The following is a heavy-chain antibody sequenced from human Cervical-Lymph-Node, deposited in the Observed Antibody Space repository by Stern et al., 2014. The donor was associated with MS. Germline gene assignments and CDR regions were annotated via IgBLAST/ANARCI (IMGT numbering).Heavy chain of an antibody. Sequence: VQLVESGGGVVHPGMSLRLSCVTSGFDFDKFAIHWVRQAPGKGLEWGAVISYEAATKYYAGFVEGRFTISRDYSKSTVFLQMNNLKGEDTALYFCARIPFGSGTLDYWGQGTRVTVSS. CDR2: ISYEAATK. D-gene: IGHD3-10*01. V-gene: IGHV3-30*14. CDR3: ARIPFGSGTLDY. J-gene: IGHJ4*02. CDR1: GFDFDKFA.